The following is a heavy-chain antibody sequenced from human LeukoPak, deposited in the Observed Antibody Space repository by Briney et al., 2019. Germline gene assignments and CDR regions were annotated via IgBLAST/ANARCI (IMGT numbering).Heavy chain of an antibody. CDR2: ISGSGGST. CDR3: AKEGGYSSTWY. J-gene: IGHJ4*02. V-gene: IGHV3-23*01. D-gene: IGHD6-13*01. CDR1: GFTFSRYA. Sequence: GSLRLSCPASGFTFSRYAMGGARQVPGKGLDWVSAISGSGGSTYYADSVKGRFTISRDNSKNTLYLQMNSLRAEDTAVYYCAKEGGYSSTWYWGQGTLVTVSS.